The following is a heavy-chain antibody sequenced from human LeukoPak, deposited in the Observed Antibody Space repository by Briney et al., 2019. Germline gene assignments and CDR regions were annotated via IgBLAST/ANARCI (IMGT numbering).Heavy chain of an antibody. D-gene: IGHD2-8*01. CDR3: AREMVRDAFDI. CDR2: VSSSGTT. CDR1: GGSVSRDGHY. J-gene: IGHJ3*02. V-gene: IGHV4-31*03. Sequence: SETLSLTCTVSGGSVSRDGHYWSWIRQYPGKGLESIGSVSSSGTTTYNPSLKSRVTISLDTSQNQFSLNLRSLTAADTAVYYCAREMVRDAFDIWGQGTMVTVSS.